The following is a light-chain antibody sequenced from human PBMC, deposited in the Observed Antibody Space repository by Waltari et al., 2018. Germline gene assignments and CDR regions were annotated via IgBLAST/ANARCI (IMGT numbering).Light chain of an antibody. J-gene: IGLJ3*02. CDR2: GDS. CDR3: HSYDSSLSSWL. CDR1: TSNIGATYD. Sequence: QSVLTQPSSVSGAPGQRVTISCNGSTSNIGATYDVLWYQQIPGTVPRFLSSGDSTRPAGVPDRFSASRSGTSASLAIADLHVEDEADSYCHSYDSSLSSWLFGGGTKLTVL. V-gene: IGLV1-40*01.